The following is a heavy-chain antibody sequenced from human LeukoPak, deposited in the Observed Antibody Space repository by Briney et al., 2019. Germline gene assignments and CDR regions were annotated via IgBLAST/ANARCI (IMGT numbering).Heavy chain of an antibody. D-gene: IGHD6-6*01. J-gene: IGHJ4*02. CDR1: GGSISSGSYY. V-gene: IGHV4-61*02. CDR2: IYTSGST. Sequence: SQTLSLTCTVSGGSISSGSYYWSWIRQPAGKGLEWIGRIYTSGSTNYNPSLKSRVTISVDTSKNQFSLRLSSVTAADTAVYYCAREREYSSSFDYWGQGTLVTVSS. CDR3: AREREYSSSFDY.